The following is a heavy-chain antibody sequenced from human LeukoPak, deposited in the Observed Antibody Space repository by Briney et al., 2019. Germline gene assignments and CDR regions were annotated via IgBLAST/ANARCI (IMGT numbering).Heavy chain of an antibody. CDR3: ARGVWAPFDS. D-gene: IGHD7-27*01. CDR2: TSSGGST. CDR1: GFTGSNNS. J-gene: IGHJ4*02. V-gene: IGHV3-66*01. Sequence: GGSLRLSCAAYGFTGSNNSMSWVRQAPGKGLEWVSLTSSGGSTYYADSVKDRFIISRDKSKNAVYLQMNSLRAEDTAVYYCARGVWAPFDSWGQGTLVSVSS.